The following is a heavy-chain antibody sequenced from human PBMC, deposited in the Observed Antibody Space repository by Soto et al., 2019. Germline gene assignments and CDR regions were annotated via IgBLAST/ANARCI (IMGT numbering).Heavy chain of an antibody. CDR2: IYYSGST. J-gene: IGHJ4*02. CDR1: GGSISSYY. CDR3: ARRYGGTFDY. D-gene: IGHD2-15*01. Sequence: QVQLQESGPGLVKPSETLSLTCTVSGGSISSYYWSWIRQPPGKGLEWIGDIYYSGSTNYNPSLMSRVTISVDTSKTQFSLKLSSVTAADTAVYYCARRYGGTFDYWGQGTLVTVSS. V-gene: IGHV4-59*08.